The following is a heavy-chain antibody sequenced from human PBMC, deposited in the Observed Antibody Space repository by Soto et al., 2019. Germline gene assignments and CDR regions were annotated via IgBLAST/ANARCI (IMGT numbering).Heavy chain of an antibody. Sequence: QVQLQQSGSGLVKPSQTLSLTCVMSGDGFSSSSVAWNWFRQSPSRGLEWLGWTFYRSKWYSEYAVSVKSRITINPDASKNQFSLQLNSVSPEDTALYYCARGKNTAFDFWGQGTLVTVSS. J-gene: IGHJ4*02. V-gene: IGHV6-1*01. CDR3: ARGKNTAFDF. CDR1: GDGFSSSSVA. CDR2: TFYRSKWYS. D-gene: IGHD2-21*02.